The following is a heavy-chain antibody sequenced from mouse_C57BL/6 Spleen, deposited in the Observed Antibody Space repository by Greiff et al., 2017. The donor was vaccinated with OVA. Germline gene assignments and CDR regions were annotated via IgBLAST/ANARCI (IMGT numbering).Heavy chain of an antibody. CDR1: GYTFTSYW. Sequence: QVQLQQPGAELVMPGASVKLSCKASGYTFTSYWMHWVKQRPGQGLEWIGEIDPSDSYTNYNQKFKGKSTLTVDKSSSTAYMQLSSLTSEDSAVYYCAREGQLSHYFDYWGQGTTLTVSS. CDR3: AREGQLSHYFDY. D-gene: IGHD3-2*02. V-gene: IGHV1-69*01. CDR2: IDPSDSYT. J-gene: IGHJ2*01.